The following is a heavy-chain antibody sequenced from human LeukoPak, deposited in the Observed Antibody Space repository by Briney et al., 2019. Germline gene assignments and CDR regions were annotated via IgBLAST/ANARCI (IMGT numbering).Heavy chain of an antibody. D-gene: IGHD3-22*01. CDR2: ISYDGSNK. Sequence: PGRSLRLSCAASGFTFSSYGMHWVRQAPDKGLEWVAVISYDGSNKYYADSVKGRFTISRDNSKNTLYLQMNSLRAEDTAVYYCANLMIVVLHDAFDIWGQGTMVTVSS. J-gene: IGHJ3*02. V-gene: IGHV3-30*18. CDR3: ANLMIVVLHDAFDI. CDR1: GFTFSSYG.